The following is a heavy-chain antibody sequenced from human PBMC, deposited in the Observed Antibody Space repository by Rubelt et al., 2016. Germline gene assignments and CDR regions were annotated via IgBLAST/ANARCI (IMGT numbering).Heavy chain of an antibody. J-gene: IGHJ4*02. Sequence: EVQLVESGGGLVQPGGSLRLSCAASGFTVSSNYMSWVRQAPGKGLEWVSVIYSGGSTYSADHVKGRFTISRHNSKNTLYLERNSLRSEDTAVYYCARASAEVEDYWVQCTLVAVSS. CDR1: GFTVSSNY. V-gene: IGHV3-53*04. CDR3: ARASAEVEDY. CDR2: IYSGGST. D-gene: IGHD1-26*01.